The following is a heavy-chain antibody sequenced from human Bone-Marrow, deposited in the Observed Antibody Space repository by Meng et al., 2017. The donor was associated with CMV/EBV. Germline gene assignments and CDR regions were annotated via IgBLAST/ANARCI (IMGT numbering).Heavy chain of an antibody. CDR3: ARGYCSSTSCYAARY. Sequence: SETLSLTCIVSGGSISNNTYYWGWTRQPPGKGLEWIGNIHYSGGRYYSPSLKSRITMSMDTSKNQVSLSLRSVTAADTAVYYCARGYCSSTSCYAARYWGQGALVTFYS. J-gene: IGHJ4*02. D-gene: IGHD2-2*01. CDR1: GGSISNNTYY. V-gene: IGHV4-39*07. CDR2: IHYSGGR.